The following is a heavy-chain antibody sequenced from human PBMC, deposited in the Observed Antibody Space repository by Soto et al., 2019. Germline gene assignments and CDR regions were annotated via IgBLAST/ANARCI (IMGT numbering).Heavy chain of an antibody. CDR2: ISAYSTNT. Sequence: ASVKVSCKASGYTFTSYGISWVRQAPGQGLEWMGWISAYSTNTNYAQNLQGRVTVTTDTSTSTAYMELRSLRSDDTAVYYCARYCSGGSCSRSDAFDIWGQGTMVTVSS. J-gene: IGHJ3*02. V-gene: IGHV1-18*01. CDR1: GYTFTSYG. D-gene: IGHD2-15*01. CDR3: ARYCSGGSCSRSDAFDI.